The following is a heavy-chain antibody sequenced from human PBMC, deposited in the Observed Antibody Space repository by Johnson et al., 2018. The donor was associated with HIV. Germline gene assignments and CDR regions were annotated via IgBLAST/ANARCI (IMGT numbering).Heavy chain of an antibody. J-gene: IGHJ3*02. D-gene: IGHD6-13*01. CDR2: ISYDGSNK. V-gene: IGHV3-30*04. CDR1: GFTFSSYA. CDR3: AKDGAAAGTVGADAFDI. Sequence: QVQLVESGGGVVQPGRSLRLSCAASGFTFSSYAMHWVRQAPGKGLEWVAVISYDGSNKYYADSVEGRFTISRDNSKNTVLLQMNSLRPEDTAMYYCAKDGAAAGTVGADAFDIWGQGTMVTVSS.